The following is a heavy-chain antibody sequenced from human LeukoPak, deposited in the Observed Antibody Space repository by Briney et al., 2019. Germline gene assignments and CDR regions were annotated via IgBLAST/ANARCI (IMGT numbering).Heavy chain of an antibody. CDR3: ARGGYVPATQGDY. V-gene: IGHV4-34*01. CDR1: GGSFSGYY. Sequence: TSETLSLTCAVYGGSFSGYYWSWIRQPPGKGLEWIGEINHSGSTNYNLSLKSRVTISVDTSKNQFSLKLSSVTAADTAVYYCARGGYVPATQGDYWGQGTLVTVSS. CDR2: INHSGST. J-gene: IGHJ4*02. D-gene: IGHD2-2*01.